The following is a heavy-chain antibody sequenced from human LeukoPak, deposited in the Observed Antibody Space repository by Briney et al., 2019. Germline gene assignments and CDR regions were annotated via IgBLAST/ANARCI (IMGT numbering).Heavy chain of an antibody. CDR2: INPNSGGT. V-gene: IGHV1-2*02. D-gene: IGHD3-3*01. Sequence: ASVKVSCKASGYTFTGYYMHWVRQAPGQGPEWMGWINPNSGGTNYAQKFQGRVTMTRDTSISTAYMELSRLRSDDTAVYYCAREDYDFWSADYWGQGTLVTVSS. CDR3: AREDYDFWSADY. CDR1: GYTFTGYY. J-gene: IGHJ4*02.